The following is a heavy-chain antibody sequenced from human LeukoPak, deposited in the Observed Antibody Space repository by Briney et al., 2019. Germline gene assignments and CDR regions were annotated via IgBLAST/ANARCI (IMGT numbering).Heavy chain of an antibody. CDR2: IRSSSRTI. CDR1: GFTFSSYS. Sequence: PGGSLRLSCAASGFTFSSYSMNWVRQAPGKGLEWISYIRSSSRTIYYADSVKGRFTISRDNSKNTLYLQMNSLRAEDTAVYYCAKDSLSINFDWLFRPNWFDPWGQGTLVTVSS. D-gene: IGHD3-9*01. CDR3: AKDSLSINFDWLFRPNWFDP. J-gene: IGHJ5*02. V-gene: IGHV3-48*01.